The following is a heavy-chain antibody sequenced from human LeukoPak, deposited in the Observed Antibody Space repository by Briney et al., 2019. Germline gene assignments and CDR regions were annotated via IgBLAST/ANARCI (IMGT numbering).Heavy chain of an antibody. CDR1: GFTFSTFG. CDR2: ISGSATGT. D-gene: IGHD6-13*01. J-gene: IGHJ4*02. Sequence: GGSLRLSCSASGFTFSTFGMSWVRQAPGKGLEWVSAISGSATGTFTKYADSVKGRFTISRDNSKNTLFLQMSSLRVEDTALYYCAKDLGVGNSWYGWVLWGQGTLVTVSS. CDR3: AKDLGVGNSWYGWVL. V-gene: IGHV3-23*01.